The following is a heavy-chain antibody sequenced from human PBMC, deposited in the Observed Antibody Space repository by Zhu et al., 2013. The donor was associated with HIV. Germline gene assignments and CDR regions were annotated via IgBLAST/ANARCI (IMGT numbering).Heavy chain of an antibody. J-gene: IGHJ6*02. CDR1: GYTFSNYE. CDR2: MNPNSGNT. Sequence: ASVKVSCKTSGYTFSNYEINWVRQATGQGLEWMGWMNPNSGNTAYAQKFQGRVTITKNTSINTAYMELSSLRSEDTAVYYCASIRKARPAYYYGMDVWGQGTTVTVSS. D-gene: IGHD6-6*01. CDR3: ASIRKARPAYYYGMDV. V-gene: IGHV1-8*03.